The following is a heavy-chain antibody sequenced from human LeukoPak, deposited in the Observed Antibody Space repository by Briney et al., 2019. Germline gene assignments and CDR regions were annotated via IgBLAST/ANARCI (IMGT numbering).Heavy chain of an antibody. CDR2: MNSDGSVN. Sequence: GGSLRLSCVVSGFTFSKSWMSWIRQAPGKGLEWVADMNSDGSVNSYVDSVKGRFTISRDNTKNSLYLQMNSLRDEDTAVYYCTRDPGWGGIDYWGQGTLVTVSS. D-gene: IGHD7-27*01. V-gene: IGHV3-7*01. CDR3: TRDPGWGGIDY. CDR1: GFTFSKSW. J-gene: IGHJ4*02.